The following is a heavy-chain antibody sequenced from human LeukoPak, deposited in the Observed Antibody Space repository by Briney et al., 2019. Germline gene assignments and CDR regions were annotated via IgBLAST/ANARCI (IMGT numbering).Heavy chain of an antibody. D-gene: IGHD5-18*01. Sequence: ASVKVSCKASGGTFSSCDINWVRQATGQGLEWMGWMNPNSGNTGYAQKFQGRVTITRNTSISTAYMELSSLGSEDTAVYYCARRSGYSYGSDAFDIWGQGTMVTVSS. V-gene: IGHV1-8*03. J-gene: IGHJ3*02. CDR3: ARRSGYSYGSDAFDI. CDR2: MNPNSGNT. CDR1: GGTFSSCD.